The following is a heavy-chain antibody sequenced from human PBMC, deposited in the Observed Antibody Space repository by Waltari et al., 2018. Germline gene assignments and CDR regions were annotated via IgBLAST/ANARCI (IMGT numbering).Heavy chain of an antibody. Sequence: EVRLAESGGGLVQPGGSLRLSCAASGFMFADHWMHWVRQATGKGHVLVSHSKSDGSVTNYGNAVQGRFTISRYNAKKTIYLQMNGLRAEDTALYYCVRSLNFTSEMWGQGTMVTVSS. V-gene: IGHV3-74*01. J-gene: IGHJ3*02. CDR2: SKSDGSVT. CDR1: GFMFADHW. CDR3: VRSLNFTSEM.